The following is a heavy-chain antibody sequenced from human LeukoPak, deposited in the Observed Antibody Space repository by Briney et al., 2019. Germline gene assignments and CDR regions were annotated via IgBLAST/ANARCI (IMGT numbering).Heavy chain of an antibody. V-gene: IGHV4-34*01. CDR2: INHSGST. D-gene: IGHD3-10*01. Sequence: SSETLSLTCAVYGGSFSGYYWSWIRQPPGKGLEWIGEINHSGSTNYNPSLKSRVTISADTSKNQFSLRLSSVTAADTAVYYCARGFDYYGSGSYYRSWFDPWGQGTLVTVSS. CDR3: ARGFDYYGSGSYYRSWFDP. CDR1: GGSFSGYY. J-gene: IGHJ5*02.